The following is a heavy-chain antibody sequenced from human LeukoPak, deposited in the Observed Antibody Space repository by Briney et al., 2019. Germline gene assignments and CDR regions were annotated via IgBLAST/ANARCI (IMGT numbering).Heavy chain of an antibody. Sequence: ASVKVSCKASGYTFTGYYMHWVRQAPGQGLEWMGWINPNSGGTNYAQKFQGRVTMTRDTSISTAYMELSRLRSDDTAVYHCARAESFRRNDVFGYWGQGTLVTVSS. CDR1: GYTFTGYY. D-gene: IGHD1-1*01. CDR3: ARAESFRRNDVFGY. V-gene: IGHV1-2*02. J-gene: IGHJ4*02. CDR2: INPNSGGT.